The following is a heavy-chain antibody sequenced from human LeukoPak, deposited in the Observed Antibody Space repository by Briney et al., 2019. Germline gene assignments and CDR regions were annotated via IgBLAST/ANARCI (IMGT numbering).Heavy chain of an antibody. CDR1: RFPLSSPV. CDR2: ISGSGGST. Sequence: PGGSLRLSCAASRFPLSSPVKRWVRQAPGKGLEWVSAISGSGGSTYYADSVKGRFTISRDNSKNTLYLQMNSLRAEDTAVYYCAKRAQERPTDAFDIWGQGTMVTVSS. V-gene: IGHV3-23*01. CDR3: AKRAQERPTDAFDI. J-gene: IGHJ3*02.